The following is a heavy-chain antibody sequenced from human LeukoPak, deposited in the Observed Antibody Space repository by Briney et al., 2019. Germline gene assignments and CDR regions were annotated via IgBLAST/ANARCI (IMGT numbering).Heavy chain of an antibody. J-gene: IGHJ4*02. CDR1: GFTFSSYA. V-gene: IGHV3-15*01. CDR2: IKTKTDGGTT. Sequence: GGSLRLSCAASGFTFSSYAMNWVRQAPGKGLEWIGRIKTKTDGGTTEYAAPVKGRFTISRDDSKNTVYLRMNSLKTEDTALYYCVTRVKSTGDYWGQGTLVTVSS. CDR3: VTRVKSTGDY. D-gene: IGHD1-1*01.